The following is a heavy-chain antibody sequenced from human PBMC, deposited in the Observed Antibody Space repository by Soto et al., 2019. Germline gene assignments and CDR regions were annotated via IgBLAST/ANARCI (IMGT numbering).Heavy chain of an antibody. D-gene: IGHD3-9*01. CDR1: GGTFNSYG. V-gene: IGHV1-69*06. CDR2: VIPMFGTA. J-gene: IGHJ4*02. Sequence: QVQLVQSGAEVKKPGSSVKVSCKASGGTFNSYGFNWVRQAPGQGLEWMGGVIPMFGTANYAQKCQGRVTITADKATSTSYMEVKSLRSEDTAVYYCSRGDDIFARRGDYFDYWGQGTQVTVSS. CDR3: SRGDDIFARRGDYFDY.